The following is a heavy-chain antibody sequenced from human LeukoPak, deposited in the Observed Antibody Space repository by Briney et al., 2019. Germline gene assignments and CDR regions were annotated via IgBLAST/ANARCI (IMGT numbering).Heavy chain of an antibody. J-gene: IGHJ4*02. V-gene: IGHV3-23*01. CDR1: GFTFSNFA. CDR2: ISGGGSST. Sequence: GGSLRLSCAASGFTFSNFAMSWVRQPPGKGLEWVSTISGGGSSTLYADSVKGRFTISRDNSRDNSKNTLYLQMNSLRAEDTAVYYCAKGGVTDRRFDYWGRGTLVTVSS. D-gene: IGHD2-21*02. CDR3: AKGGVTDRRFDY.